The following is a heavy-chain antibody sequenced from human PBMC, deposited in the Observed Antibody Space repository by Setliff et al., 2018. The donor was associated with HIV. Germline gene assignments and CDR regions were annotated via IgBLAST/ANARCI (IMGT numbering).Heavy chain of an antibody. CDR1: GGSVSNSSYY. D-gene: IGHD6-13*01. CDR3: ARDGGSSWPFDY. Sequence: PSETLSLTCSVSGGSVSNSSYYWGWIRQPPGKGLEWIGNVYYTGSTYYNPSLKSRVTMSVDTSKNQFSLKLTSLTAADTAVYYCARDGGSSWPFDYWGQGTLVTV. V-gene: IGHV4-39*07. CDR2: VYYTGST. J-gene: IGHJ4*02.